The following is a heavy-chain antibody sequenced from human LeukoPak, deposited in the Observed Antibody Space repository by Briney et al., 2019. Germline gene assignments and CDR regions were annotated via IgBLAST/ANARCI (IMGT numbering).Heavy chain of an antibody. D-gene: IGHD1-7*01. CDR3: ARDSAWNYPIDY. V-gene: IGHV1-46*01. CDR1: GYTFTSYY. J-gene: IGHJ4*02. CDR2: INPSGGST. Sequence: GASVKVSCKASGYTFTSYYMHWVRQAPGQGLEWMGIINPSGGSTSYAQKFQGRVTMTRDTSTSTVYMELSGLRSEDTAVYYCARDSAWNYPIDYWGQGTLVTVSS.